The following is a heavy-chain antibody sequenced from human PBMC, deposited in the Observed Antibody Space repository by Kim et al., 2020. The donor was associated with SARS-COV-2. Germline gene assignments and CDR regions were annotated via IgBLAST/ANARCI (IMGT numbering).Heavy chain of an antibody. CDR2: VYYSGSA. D-gene: IGHD3-10*01. V-gene: IGHV4-39*01. CDR1: GGSISRNNYY. J-gene: IGHJ3*01. Sequence: SETLSLTCTVSGGSISRNNYYWDWIRQSPGKGLEWIGSVYYSGSAYYNPSLKSRVTISVDTSKNHFSLKLSSVTAADTTVYYCARHSPPDYYASGRPFYAFDVWGQGTVVTVSS. CDR3: ARHSPPDYYASGRPFYAFDV.